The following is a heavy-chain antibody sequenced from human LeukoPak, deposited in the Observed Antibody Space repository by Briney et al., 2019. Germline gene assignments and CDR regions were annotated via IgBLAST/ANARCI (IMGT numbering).Heavy chain of an antibody. V-gene: IGHV1-8*01. Sequence: ALVKVSCKASGYTFTNYYISWVRQATGQGLEWMGWMNPAGDDAGYAQKFQGRMTLTRDTSVSTVYMELDSLTSEDTAVYYCARGAVTTAVHWHFSLWGRGTLVTVSS. D-gene: IGHD4-17*01. CDR3: ARGAVTTAVHWHFSL. J-gene: IGHJ2*01. CDR2: MNPAGDDA. CDR1: GYTFTNYY.